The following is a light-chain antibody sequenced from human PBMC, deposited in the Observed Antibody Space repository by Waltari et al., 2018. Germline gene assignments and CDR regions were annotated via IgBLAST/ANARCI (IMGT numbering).Light chain of an antibody. Sequence: QAVVTQEPSLTVSPGGTVTLTCGSSTGTVTSGHYPYWFQQKPGQAPRTLIYNTDSKHSWTPSRFSGFLLGGKTALILSGAQPEDEADYYCLLFYSGVWVFGGGTKLTVL. CDR2: NTD. CDR1: TGTVTSGHY. J-gene: IGLJ3*02. CDR3: LLFYSGVWV. V-gene: IGLV7-46*01.